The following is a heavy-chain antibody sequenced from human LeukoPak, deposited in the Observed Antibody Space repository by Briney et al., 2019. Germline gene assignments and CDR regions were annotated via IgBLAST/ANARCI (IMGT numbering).Heavy chain of an antibody. Sequence: GGSLRLSCAASGFTFSSYWMSWVRQAPGKGLEWVANIKQDGSEKYYVDSVKGRFTISRDNAKNSLYLQMNSLRAEDTAVYYCAGVHDYDFWSGLGAFDIWGQGTMVTVSS. V-gene: IGHV3-7*01. CDR2: IKQDGSEK. J-gene: IGHJ3*02. CDR1: GFTFSSYW. D-gene: IGHD3-3*01. CDR3: AGVHDYDFWSGLGAFDI.